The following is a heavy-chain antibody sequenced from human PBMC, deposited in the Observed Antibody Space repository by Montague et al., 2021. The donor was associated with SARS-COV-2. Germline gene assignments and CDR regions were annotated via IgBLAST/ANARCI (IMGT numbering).Heavy chain of an antibody. D-gene: IGHD2-21*01. CDR3: ARVEGVIGGITHFDY. CDR2: TYYSGST. V-gene: IGHV4-59*02. J-gene: IGHJ4*02. CDR1: GFTVSSNH. Sequence: LRLSCAASGFTVSSNHMTWVRQSPGKGLEWIGYTYYSGSTSYAPSLKSRLTMTVDMSANQVSLTLMSVTAADSAVYYCARVEGVIGGITHFDYWGQGFLVSVSS.